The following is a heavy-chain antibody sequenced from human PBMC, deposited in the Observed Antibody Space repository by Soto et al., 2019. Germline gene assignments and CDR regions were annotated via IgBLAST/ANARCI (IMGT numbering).Heavy chain of an antibody. CDR3: AKDSSGKYGVFDY. J-gene: IGHJ4*02. Sequence: GGSLRLSCAASGFAFSSYAMSWVRQAPGQGLEWVSAISDSGAGTYYADSVKGRFTISRDNSKNTLYLQVNSLRAEDTAVYYCAKDSSGKYGVFDYWGQGTLVTVSS. D-gene: IGHD6-19*01. CDR2: ISDSGAGT. V-gene: IGHV3-23*01. CDR1: GFAFSSYA.